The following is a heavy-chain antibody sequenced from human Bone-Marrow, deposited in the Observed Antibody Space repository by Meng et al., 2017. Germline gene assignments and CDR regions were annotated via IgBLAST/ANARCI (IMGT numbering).Heavy chain of an antibody. V-gene: IGHV1-69*06. J-gene: IGHJ4*02. CDR3: ARTGYSSGWYGTPLDY. D-gene: IGHD6-19*01. CDR2: IIPIFGTA. CDR1: GGTFSSYS. Sequence: SVTVSCKASGGTFSSYSISWVRQAPGQGLEWMGGIIPIFGTANYAQKFQGRVTITADKSTSTAYMELSSLRSEDTAVYYCARTGYSSGWYGTPLDYWGQGTLVTVSS.